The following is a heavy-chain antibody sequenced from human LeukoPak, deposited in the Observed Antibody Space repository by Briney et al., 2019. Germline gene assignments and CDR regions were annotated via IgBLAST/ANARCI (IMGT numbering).Heavy chain of an antibody. J-gene: IGHJ4*02. D-gene: IGHD2-2*01. Sequence: ASVKVSCKASGYTFTSHIISWVRQAPGQGLEWMGWISAYNGNTKYTQKLQGRVTMTTDTSTSTAFMELRSLRSDDTAVYYCARDRRLGYQLPADYWGQGTLVTVSS. CDR1: GYTFTSHI. CDR3: ARDRRLGYQLPADY. V-gene: IGHV1-18*01. CDR2: ISAYNGNT.